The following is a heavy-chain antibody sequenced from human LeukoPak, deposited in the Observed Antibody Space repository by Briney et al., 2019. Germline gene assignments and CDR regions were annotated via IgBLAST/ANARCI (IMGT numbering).Heavy chain of an antibody. D-gene: IGHD3-22*01. Sequence: GGSLRLSCAASGFTFSSYSMNWVRQAPGKGLQWVSSIGISSSYIYYADSVKGRFTISRDNAKNSLYLQMNSLRAGDTAVYYCAHIRGSYYYDSSGYYDYWGQGTLVTVSS. CDR3: AHIRGSYYYDSSGYYDY. V-gene: IGHV3-21*04. CDR1: GFTFSSYS. CDR2: IGISSSYI. J-gene: IGHJ4*02.